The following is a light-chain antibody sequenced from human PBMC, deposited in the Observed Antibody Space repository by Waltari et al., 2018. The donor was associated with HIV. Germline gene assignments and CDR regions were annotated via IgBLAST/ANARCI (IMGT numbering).Light chain of an antibody. CDR1: QSVLYSSNNKNY. J-gene: IGKJ1*01. V-gene: IGKV4-1*01. CDR2: WAS. Sequence: DIVMTQSPDSLAVSLGERATINCKYRQSVLYSSNNKNYLAWYQQKPGQPPKLLIYWASTRESGVPDRFSGSGSGTDFTLTISSLQAEDVAVYYCQQYYTNPRTFGQGTKVEIK. CDR3: QQYYTNPRT.